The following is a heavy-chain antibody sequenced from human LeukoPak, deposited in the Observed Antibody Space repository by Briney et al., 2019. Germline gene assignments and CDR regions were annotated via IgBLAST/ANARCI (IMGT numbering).Heavy chain of an antibody. D-gene: IGHD6-19*01. CDR3: ARERIAVAGTTDY. Sequence: GGSLRLSCAASGFTFSSYWMSWVRQVPGKGREGVANIKQDGSEKYYVDSVKGRFTISRDNAKNSLYLQMNSLRAEDTAVYYCARERIAVAGTTDYWGQGTLVTVSS. J-gene: IGHJ4*02. CDR1: GFTFSSYW. CDR2: IKQDGSEK. V-gene: IGHV3-7*03.